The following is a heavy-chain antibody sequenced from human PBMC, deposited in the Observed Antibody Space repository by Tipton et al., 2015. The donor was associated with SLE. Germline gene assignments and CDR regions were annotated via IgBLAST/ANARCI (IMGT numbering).Heavy chain of an antibody. Sequence: TLSLTCNVFGGSISSGGYYWSWIRQPPGKGLEWIGYIYYSGSTYYNPSLQSRLTMSVDTSRNQFSLKLTSVTAADTAVYFCARFDYSNWDDYWGQGTLVTVSS. CDR3: ARFDYSNWDDY. D-gene: IGHD4-11*01. CDR2: IYYSGST. J-gene: IGHJ4*02. V-gene: IGHV4-31*03. CDR1: GGSISSGGYY.